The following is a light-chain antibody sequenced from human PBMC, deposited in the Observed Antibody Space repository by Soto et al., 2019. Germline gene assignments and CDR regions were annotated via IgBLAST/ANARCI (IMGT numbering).Light chain of an antibody. CDR2: LNSDGTH. V-gene: IGLV4-69*01. CDR3: QSWGPDTDVV. J-gene: IGLJ2*01. Sequence: QPVLTQSPSASASLGASVKLTCTLSSGHSDYAIAWHQQQPEQGPRYLMKLNSDGTHSKGDGIPDRFSGSSSGAERYLTISRLQSDDEAHYSCQSWGPDTDVVFGGGTKLTVL. CDR1: SGHSDYA.